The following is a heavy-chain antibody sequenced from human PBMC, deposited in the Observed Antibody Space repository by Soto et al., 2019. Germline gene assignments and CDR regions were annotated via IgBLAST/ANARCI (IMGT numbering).Heavy chain of an antibody. D-gene: IGHD3-3*01. Sequence: QLQLQESGPGLVKPSETLSLTCTVSGGSISSSSYYWGWIRQPPGKGLEWIGSIYYSGSTYYNPSLKSRVTITVDTSKNQFSLKLSSVTAADTAVYYCARPRRGEWDYWGQGTLVTVSS. CDR2: IYYSGST. V-gene: IGHV4-39*01. CDR1: GGSISSSSYY. CDR3: ARPRRGEWDY. J-gene: IGHJ4*02.